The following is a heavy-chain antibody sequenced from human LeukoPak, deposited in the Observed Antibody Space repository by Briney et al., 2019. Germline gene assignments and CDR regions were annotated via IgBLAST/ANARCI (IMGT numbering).Heavy chain of an antibody. CDR3: ALITMVRGVIANFDY. D-gene: IGHD3-10*01. CDR1: GYSFTSYW. Sequence: GESLKISCKGSGYSFTSYWIGWVRQMPGKGPEWMGIIYPGDSDTRYSPSFQGQVTISADKSISTAYLQWSSLKASDTAMYYCALITMVRGVIANFDYWGQGTLVTVSS. CDR2: IYPGDSDT. J-gene: IGHJ4*02. V-gene: IGHV5-51*01.